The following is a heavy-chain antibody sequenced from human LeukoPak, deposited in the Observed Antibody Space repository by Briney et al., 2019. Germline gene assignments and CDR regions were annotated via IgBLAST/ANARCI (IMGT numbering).Heavy chain of an antibody. Sequence: PSETLSLTCTVSGGSISSSSYYWGWIRQPPGKGLEWIGSIYYSGSTYYNPSLKSRVTISVDTSKNQFSLKLSSVTAADTAVYYCARDPYSSGWGSHFDYWGQGTLVTVSS. D-gene: IGHD6-19*01. J-gene: IGHJ4*02. V-gene: IGHV4-39*07. CDR1: GGSISSSSYY. CDR3: ARDPYSSGWGSHFDY. CDR2: IYYSGST.